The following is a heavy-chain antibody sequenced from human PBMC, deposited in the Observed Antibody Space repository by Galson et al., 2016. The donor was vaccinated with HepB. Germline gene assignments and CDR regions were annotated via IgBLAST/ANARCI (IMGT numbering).Heavy chain of an antibody. Sequence: SLRLSCAASGFTFSNYAMYWVRQTPGKGLEWVSGISGSGGSQYYADSVKGRFTISRDNSKNILYLQMSSLRVEATAVYYCAKVDSHSHGYRPAYSMEVWGQGTTVTASS. V-gene: IGHV3-23*01. CDR3: AKVDSHSHGYRPAYSMEV. CDR1: GFTFSNYA. J-gene: IGHJ6*02. D-gene: IGHD5-18*01. CDR2: ISGSGGSQ.